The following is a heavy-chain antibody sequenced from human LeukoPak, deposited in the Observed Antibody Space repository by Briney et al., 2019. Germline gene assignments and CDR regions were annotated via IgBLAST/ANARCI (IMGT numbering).Heavy chain of an antibody. CDR1: GFTFDDYA. CDR3: AKDAGGEWLGAYWYFDL. J-gene: IGHJ2*01. Sequence: GRSLRLSCAASGFTFDDYALHWVRQAPGNGLEWVSGISWNSGSIGYADSVKGRITISRDYAKNSLYLQMNSLRAEDMALYYCAKDAGGEWLGAYWYFDLWGRGTLVTVSS. CDR2: ISWNSGSI. V-gene: IGHV3-9*03. D-gene: IGHD6-19*01.